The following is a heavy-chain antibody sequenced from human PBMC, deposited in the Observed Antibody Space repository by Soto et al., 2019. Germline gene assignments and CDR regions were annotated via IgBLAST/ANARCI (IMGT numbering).Heavy chain of an antibody. CDR3: ARDIGEYYDSSGYFPTPVFDY. Sequence: ASVKVSCKASGYTFTSYGISWVRQAPGQGLEWMGWISAYNGNTNYAQKLQGRVTMTTDTSTSTAYMELRSLRSDDTAVYYCARDIGEYYDSSGYFPTPVFDYWGQGTLVTVS. CDR1: GYTFTSYG. V-gene: IGHV1-18*01. D-gene: IGHD3-22*01. CDR2: ISAYNGNT. J-gene: IGHJ4*02.